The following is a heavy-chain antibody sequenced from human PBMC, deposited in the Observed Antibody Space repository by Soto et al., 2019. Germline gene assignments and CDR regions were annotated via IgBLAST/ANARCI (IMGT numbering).Heavy chain of an antibody. D-gene: IGHD1-1*01. V-gene: IGHV4-59*12. J-gene: IGHJ3*02. CDR2: IYYSGST. Sequence: ETLSLTCTVSGGSISSYYWSWIRQPPGKGLEWIGYIYYSGSTNYNPSLKSRVTISVDKSKNQFSLKLSSVTAADTAVYYCARETGTTPTAFDIWGQGTMVTVS. CDR1: GGSISSYY. CDR3: ARETGTTPTAFDI.